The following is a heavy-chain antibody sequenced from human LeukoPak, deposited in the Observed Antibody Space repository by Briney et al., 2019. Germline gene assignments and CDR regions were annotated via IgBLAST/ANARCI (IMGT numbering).Heavy chain of an antibody. CDR2: ISGSGGST. CDR3: AKDRLVVVVAATSWFDP. CDR1: GFTFSSYA. Sequence: GGSLRLSCAASGFTFSSYAMSWVRQAPGKGLEWVSAISGSGGSTYYADSVKGRFTISRDNSKNTLYLQMNSLRAEDTAVYYCAKDRLVVVVAATSWFDPWGQGTLVTVSS. V-gene: IGHV3-23*01. J-gene: IGHJ5*02. D-gene: IGHD2-15*01.